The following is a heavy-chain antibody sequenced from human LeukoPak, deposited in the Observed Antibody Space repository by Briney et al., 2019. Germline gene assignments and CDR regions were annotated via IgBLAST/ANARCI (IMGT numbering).Heavy chain of an antibody. CDR2: IAGSGSTI. D-gene: IGHD2-21*02. Sequence: GGSLRLSCVASGFTFSNYDMNWVRQAPGKGLEWVSNIAGSGSTIYYADSVKGRFTISRDNAKNSLYLQMDSLRAEDTAVYYRTRDSHRDSDDSFDVWGQGTLVTVSS. CDR1: GFTFSNYD. V-gene: IGHV3-48*03. CDR3: TRDSHRDSDDSFDV. J-gene: IGHJ3*01.